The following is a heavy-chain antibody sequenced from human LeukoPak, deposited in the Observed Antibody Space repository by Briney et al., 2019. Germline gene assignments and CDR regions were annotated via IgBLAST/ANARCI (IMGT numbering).Heavy chain of an antibody. V-gene: IGHV3-53*01. Sequence: GGSLRLSCAASGFTVSNNYMSWVRQAPGKGLEWVSITYSDSSTNYADSVKGRFTISRDTSQNTLSLQMNSLRAEDTAVYYCVRKNRAFNAAFDIWGQGTVVTVSS. CDR2: TYSDSST. D-gene: IGHD1-14*01. CDR1: GFTVSNNY. J-gene: IGHJ3*02. CDR3: VRKNRAFNAAFDI.